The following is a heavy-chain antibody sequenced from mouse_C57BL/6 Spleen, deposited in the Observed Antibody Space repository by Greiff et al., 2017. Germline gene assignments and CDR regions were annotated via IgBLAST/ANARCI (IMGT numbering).Heavy chain of an antibody. CDR1: GYTFTSYW. V-gene: IGHV1-64*01. Sequence: VQLQQPGAELVKPGASVKLSCKASGYTFTSYWMHWVKQRPGQGLEWIGMIHPNSGSTNYNEKFKGKSTLTVDKSSSTAYMQLSSLTSEDSAVYYCARTLLYYGKYANYFDYWGQGTTLTVSS. J-gene: IGHJ2*01. D-gene: IGHD2-1*01. CDR3: ARTLLYYGKYANYFDY. CDR2: IHPNSGST.